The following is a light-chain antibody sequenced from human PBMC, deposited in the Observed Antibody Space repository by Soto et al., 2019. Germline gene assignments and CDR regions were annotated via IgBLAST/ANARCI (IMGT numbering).Light chain of an antibody. CDR1: RSNIGSNT. J-gene: IGLJ1*01. CDR2: SHN. CDR3: ATWDDNLDGYV. Sequence: QSVLTQPPSASGVPGQRVTISCSGSRSNIGSNTVNWYQQLPGTAPKLLIYSHNQRPSGVPDRFSVSKSGTSASLAISGLQSEDEADYYCATWDDNLDGYVFGTGTKLTVL. V-gene: IGLV1-44*01.